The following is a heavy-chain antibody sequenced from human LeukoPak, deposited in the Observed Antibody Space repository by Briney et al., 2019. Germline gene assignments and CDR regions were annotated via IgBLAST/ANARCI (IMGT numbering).Heavy chain of an antibody. CDR1: GFTFSGSS. Sequence: PGESLRLPCAASGFTFSGSSMHWVRQASGKGLEWVGRIRSKAHSYATAYAASVKGRFTISRDDSKNTAYLQMNSLKSDDTAVYYCTRPPRNDYNDAFDIWGQGTMVTVSS. J-gene: IGHJ3*02. V-gene: IGHV3-73*01. D-gene: IGHD5-24*01. CDR2: IRSKAHSYAT. CDR3: TRPPRNDYNDAFDI.